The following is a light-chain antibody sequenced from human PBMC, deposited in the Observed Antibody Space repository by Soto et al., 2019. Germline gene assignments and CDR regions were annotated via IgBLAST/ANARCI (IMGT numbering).Light chain of an antibody. Sequence: EIVMTQSPATLSVSPGERATLSCRASQSVSSNLAWFQQKPGQAPRLLIYGASTRATGIPARFSGSGSGTEFTLTISSLQSEDVGVYYCQQNNNWPLTFGGGTKVEIK. CDR3: QQNNNWPLT. CDR1: QSVSSN. J-gene: IGKJ4*01. V-gene: IGKV3-15*01. CDR2: GAS.